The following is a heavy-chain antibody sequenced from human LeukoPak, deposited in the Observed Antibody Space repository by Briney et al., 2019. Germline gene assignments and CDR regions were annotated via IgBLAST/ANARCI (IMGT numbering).Heavy chain of an antibody. CDR3: ATSLKRRGAAAAGGYYYYMDV. Sequence: ASVKVSCKASGYTFTGYYMHLVRQAPGQGLEWMGWINPNSGGTNYAQKFQGRVTMTRDTSISTAYMELSRLRSDDTAVYYCATSLKRRGAAAAGGYYYYMDVWGKGTTVTVSS. CDR1: GYTFTGYY. D-gene: IGHD6-13*01. V-gene: IGHV1-2*02. J-gene: IGHJ6*03. CDR2: INPNSGGT.